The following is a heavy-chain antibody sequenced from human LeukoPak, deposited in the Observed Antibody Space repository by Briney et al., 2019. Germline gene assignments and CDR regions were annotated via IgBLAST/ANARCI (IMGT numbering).Heavy chain of an antibody. Sequence: GGSLRLSCEAPGLTFSSYAMNWVRQAPGKGQEWVAVISSDGSNKFYADSVKGRFTVSRDNSKNTLYLQMNSLRVEDTAVYYCARDNDPDYSSSPGWFDSWGQGTLVTVSS. CDR3: ARDNDPDYSSSPGWFDS. D-gene: IGHD3-22*01. CDR2: ISSDGSNK. J-gene: IGHJ5*01. CDR1: GLTFSSYA. V-gene: IGHV3-30-3*01.